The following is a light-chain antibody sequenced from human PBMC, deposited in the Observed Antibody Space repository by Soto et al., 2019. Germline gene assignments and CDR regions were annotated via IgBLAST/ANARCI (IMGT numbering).Light chain of an antibody. CDR3: QQYKDWPLT. V-gene: IGKV3-15*01. J-gene: IGKJ1*01. Sequence: EIVMTQSPATLSVSPGERATLSCRSSQSVSSNLTWYQQKPGQAPRLLIYGASTRATVIPARFSGIGSGTEFTLTISSLQSEDFAVYYCQQYKDWPLTFGQGTTVEIK. CDR2: GAS. CDR1: QSVSSN.